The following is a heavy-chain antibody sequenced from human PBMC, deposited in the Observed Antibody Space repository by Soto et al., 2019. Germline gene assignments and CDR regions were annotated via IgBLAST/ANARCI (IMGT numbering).Heavy chain of an antibody. D-gene: IGHD3-9*01. J-gene: IGHJ3*02. CDR3: AQLLLRYFDWLPRPTVFDAFDI. Sequence: QITLKESGPTLVKPTQTLTLTCTFSGFSLSTSGVGVGWIRQPPGKALEWLALIYWDDDKRYSPSLKSRLTTTKDTSKYQEVLTMTNMDPVDTATYYCAQLLLRYFDWLPRPTVFDAFDIWGQGTMVTVSS. V-gene: IGHV2-5*02. CDR1: GFSLSTSGVG. CDR2: IYWDDDK.